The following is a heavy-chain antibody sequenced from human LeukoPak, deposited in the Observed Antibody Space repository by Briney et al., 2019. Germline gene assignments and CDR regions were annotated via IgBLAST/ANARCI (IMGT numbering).Heavy chain of an antibody. CDR2: MNPNSGNT. Sequence: ASVKVSCKASGYTFTSYDINWVRQATGQGLEWMGWMNPNSGNTGYAQKFQGRVTITRNTSISTAYMELSSLRSEDTAVYYCARGLPDSSGYWGFDYWGQGTLVTVSS. V-gene: IGHV1-8*03. CDR3: ARGLPDSSGYWGFDY. CDR1: GYTFTSYD. J-gene: IGHJ4*02. D-gene: IGHD3-22*01.